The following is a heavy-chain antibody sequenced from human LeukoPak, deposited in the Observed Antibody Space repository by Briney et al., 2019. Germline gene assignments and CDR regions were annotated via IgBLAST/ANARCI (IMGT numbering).Heavy chain of an antibody. CDR2: IYHSGST. CDR3: ARAAGKFHGAFDI. V-gene: IGHV4-4*02. D-gene: IGHD6-13*01. Sequence: PSETLSLTCAVSGGSISSSNWWSWVRPPPGKGLEWIGEIYHSGSTNYNPSLKSRVTISVDKSKNQFSLKLSSVTAADTAVYYCARAAGKFHGAFDIWGQGTMVTVSS. J-gene: IGHJ3*02. CDR1: GGSISSSNW.